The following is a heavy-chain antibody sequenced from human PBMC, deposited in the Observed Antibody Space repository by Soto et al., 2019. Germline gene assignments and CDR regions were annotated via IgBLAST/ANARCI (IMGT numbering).Heavy chain of an antibody. CDR3: ATLRGYSGYDDY. CDR2: IYYSGST. V-gene: IGHV4-39*01. D-gene: IGHD5-12*01. Sequence: QLQLQESGPGLVKPSETLSLTCTVSGGSISSSSYYWGWIRQPPGKGLEWIGSIYYSGSTYYNPSLKSRVTISVDSAKNQFSLQLGSVTAADTAVYYCATLRGYSGYDDYWGQGTLVTVSS. CDR1: GGSISSSSYY. J-gene: IGHJ4*02.